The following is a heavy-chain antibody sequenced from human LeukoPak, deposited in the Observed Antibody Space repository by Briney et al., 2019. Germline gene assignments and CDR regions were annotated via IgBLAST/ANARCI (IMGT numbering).Heavy chain of an antibody. V-gene: IGHV3-43D*03. CDR1: GFTFDDYA. J-gene: IGHJ4*02. CDR2: ISWDGGST. D-gene: IGHD1-26*01. Sequence: PGGSLRLSCAASGFTFDDYAMHWVRQAPGKGLEWVSLISWDGGSTYYADSVKGRFTISRDNSKNSLYLQMNSLRAEDTALYYCAKDANSGSYYDEDYFDYWGQGTLVTVSS. CDR3: AKDANSGSYYDEDYFDY.